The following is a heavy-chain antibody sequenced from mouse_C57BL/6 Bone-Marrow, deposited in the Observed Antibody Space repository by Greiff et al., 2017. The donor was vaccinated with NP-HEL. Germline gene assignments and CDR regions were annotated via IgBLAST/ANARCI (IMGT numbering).Heavy chain of an antibody. J-gene: IGHJ1*03. Sequence: QVQLKQPGAELVMPGASVKLSCKASGYTFTSYWMHWVKQRPGQGLEWIGEIDPSDSYTTYNQKFKGKSTLTVDKSSRTAYMQLSSLTSEDSAVYYCARWGYYGSSYPYWYFDVWGTGTTVTVSA. CDR3: ARWGYYGSSYPYWYFDV. V-gene: IGHV1-69*01. CDR1: GYTFTSYW. CDR2: IDPSDSYT. D-gene: IGHD1-1*01.